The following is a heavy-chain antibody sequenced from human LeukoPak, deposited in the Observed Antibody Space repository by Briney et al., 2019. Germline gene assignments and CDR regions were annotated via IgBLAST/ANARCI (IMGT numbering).Heavy chain of an antibody. D-gene: IGHD3-22*01. CDR1: GFTFSSYG. V-gene: IGHV3-30*03. CDR2: ISYDGSNK. CDR3: ATASGYYDSSGYPFDY. J-gene: IGHJ4*02. Sequence: GGSLRLSCAASGFTFSSYGMHWVRQAPGKGLEWVAVISYDGSNKYYADSVKGRFTISRDNSKNTLYLQMNSLRAEDTAVYYCATASGYYDSSGYPFDYWGQGTLVTVSS.